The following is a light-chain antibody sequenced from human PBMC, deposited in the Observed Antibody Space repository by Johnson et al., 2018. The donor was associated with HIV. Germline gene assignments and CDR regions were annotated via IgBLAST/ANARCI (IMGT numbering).Light chain of an antibody. CDR1: SSNIGNNY. V-gene: IGLV1-51*01. Sequence: QSVLTQPPSVSAAPGQKVTISCSGSSSNIGNNYVSWYQQLPGTAPKLLIYDNNKRPSEIPDRFSGSKSGTSATLGITGLQTGDEADYYCGTWDTSLSAGGVVGTGTKVTVL. CDR3: GTWDTSLSAGGV. J-gene: IGLJ1*01. CDR2: DNN.